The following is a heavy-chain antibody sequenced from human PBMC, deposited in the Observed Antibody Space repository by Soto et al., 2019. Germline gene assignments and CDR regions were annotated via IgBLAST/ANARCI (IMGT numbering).Heavy chain of an antibody. CDR1: GYTFTSYG. Sequence: QVQLVQSGAEVKKPGASVKVSCKASGYTFTSYGISWVRQAPGQXXXXXXXIVAYNGNTNYAQKLQGRVTMTTDTSTSTAYMELRRLRSDETAVYYCARVLLVGVAATEAYHMDVWGEGTTVTVSS. J-gene: IGHJ6*03. CDR3: ARVLLVGVAATEAYHMDV. D-gene: IGHD2-15*01. CDR2: IVAYNGNT. V-gene: IGHV1-18*01.